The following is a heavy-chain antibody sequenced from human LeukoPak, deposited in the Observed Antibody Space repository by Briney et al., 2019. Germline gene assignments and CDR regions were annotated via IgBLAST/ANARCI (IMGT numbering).Heavy chain of an antibody. CDR3: ARSPDCSGGSCYSYWFDP. J-gene: IGHJ5*02. CDR1: RYSFTSYW. CDR2: IYPGDSDT. Sequence: GESLKISCKGPRYSFTSYWIGWVRQMPGKGLEWMGIIYPGDSDTRYSPSFQGQVTISADKSISTAYLQWSSLKASDTAMYYCARSPDCSGGSCYSYWFDPWGQGTLVTVSS. D-gene: IGHD2-15*01. V-gene: IGHV5-51*01.